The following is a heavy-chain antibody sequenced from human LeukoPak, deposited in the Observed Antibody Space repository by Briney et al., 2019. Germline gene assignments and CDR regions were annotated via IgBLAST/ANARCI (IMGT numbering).Heavy chain of an antibody. CDR3: ARDSGGRYGGDY. CDR1: GYTFITYY. CDR2: INPSGGST. J-gene: IGHJ4*02. Sequence: ASVKVSCKASGYTFITYYVHWVRQAPGQGLEWMGIINPSGGSTTYAQKFQGRVTMTRDTSTSTVYMELSGLRSEDTAVYYCARDSGGRYGGDYWGQGTLVTVSS. V-gene: IGHV1-46*01. D-gene: IGHD2-15*01.